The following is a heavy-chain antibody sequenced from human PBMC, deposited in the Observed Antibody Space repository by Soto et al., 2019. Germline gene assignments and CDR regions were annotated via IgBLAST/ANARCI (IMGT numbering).Heavy chain of an antibody. CDR3: ARDSIVARYYFDY. D-gene: IGHD6-6*01. J-gene: IGHJ4*02. Sequence: GASVKVSCKASGYTFTRYYIHWVRQAPGQGLEWMGIINPRGGSTTYAQKFQGRVTLTSDTSTSAAYMELSRLRSEDTAVYFCARDSIVARYYFDYWGQGTSVTVSS. CDR1: GYTFTRYY. CDR2: INPRGGST. V-gene: IGHV1-46*01.